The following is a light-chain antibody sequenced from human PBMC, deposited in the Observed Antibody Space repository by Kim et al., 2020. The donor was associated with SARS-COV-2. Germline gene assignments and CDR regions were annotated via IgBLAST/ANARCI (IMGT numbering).Light chain of an antibody. CDR1: QSVTSN. J-gene: IGKJ2*01. CDR3: QQYNNWPYT. CDR2: GAS. Sequence: SVSPGERAPLPCRASQSVTSNLAWYQQKPGQAPRLLINGASTRATGIPARFSGSGSGTEFTLTISSLQSEDFAVYYCQQYNNWPYTFGQGTKLEI. V-gene: IGKV3-15*01.